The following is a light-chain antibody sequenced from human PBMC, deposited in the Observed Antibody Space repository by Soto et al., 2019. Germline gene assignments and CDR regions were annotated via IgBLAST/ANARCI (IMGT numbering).Light chain of an antibody. CDR2: AAS. CDR1: QSISTY. J-gene: IGKJ1*01. CDR3: QQCYGSPRT. Sequence: DIQMTQSPSTLSAGVGDRVTITCRASQSISTYINWYQQKAGKAPTLLIYAASSLQSGVASRFSGGGSGTDFTLTINTLQPEDFATYFCQQCYGSPRTFGQGTQVEIK. V-gene: IGKV1-39*01.